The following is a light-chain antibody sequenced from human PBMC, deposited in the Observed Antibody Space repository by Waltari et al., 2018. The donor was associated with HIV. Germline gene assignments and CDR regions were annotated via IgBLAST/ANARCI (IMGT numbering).Light chain of an antibody. Sequence: DIVMTQSPLSLAVTPGESASIPCRSSQSLRHGDGFDYLDWYLQKPGQSPQLLIYLGSNRASGVPDRFRGSGSGADFSLEISKVEAEDVGLYFCMQTLQTPLTFGGGTKVEIK. CDR1: QSLRHGDGFDY. CDR3: MQTLQTPLT. V-gene: IGKV2-28*01. CDR2: LGS. J-gene: IGKJ4*01.